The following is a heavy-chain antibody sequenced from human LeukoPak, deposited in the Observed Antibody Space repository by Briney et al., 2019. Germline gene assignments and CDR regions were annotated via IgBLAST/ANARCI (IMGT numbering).Heavy chain of an antibody. CDR3: SRENGAFSPFGY. V-gene: IGHV4-4*02. CDR2: ISLTGLT. CDR1: GGSISNTNW. Sequence: SGTLSLTCGVSGGSISNTNWWSWARQPPGQGLEWIGEISLTGLTHYNPSLESRVTVSLDKSMNQLSLNLTSVTAADTAVYYCSRENGAFSPFGYWGQGILVTVLS. D-gene: IGHD2-8*01. J-gene: IGHJ4*02.